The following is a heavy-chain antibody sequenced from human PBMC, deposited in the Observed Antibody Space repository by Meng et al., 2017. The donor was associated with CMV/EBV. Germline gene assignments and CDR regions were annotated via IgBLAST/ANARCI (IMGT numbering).Heavy chain of an antibody. V-gene: IGHV4-34*01. CDR2: INHSGST. CDR1: GGSFSGYY. J-gene: IGHJ4*02. D-gene: IGHD6-6*01. Sequence: GSLRLSCAVYGGSFSGYYWSWIRQPPGKGLEWIGEINHSGSTNYNPSLKSRVTISVDTSKNQFSLKLSSVTAADTAVYYCARDRSPRPYYFDYWGQGTLVTVSS. CDR3: ARDRSPRPYYFDY.